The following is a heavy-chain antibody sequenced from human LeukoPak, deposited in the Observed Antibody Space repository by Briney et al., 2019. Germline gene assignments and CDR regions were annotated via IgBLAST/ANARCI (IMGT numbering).Heavy chain of an antibody. CDR3: ARGRLYFEYPFDY. CDR1: GYTFTGYY. CDR2: INPNSGGT. D-gene: IGHD2/OR15-2a*01. J-gene: IGHJ4*02. Sequence: AASVKVSCKASGYTFTGYYMHWVRQAPGQGLEWMGWINPNSGGTNYAQKFQGRVTMTRDTSISTAYMELSRLRSDDTAVYYCARGRLYFEYPFDYWGQGTLVTVSS. V-gene: IGHV1-2*02.